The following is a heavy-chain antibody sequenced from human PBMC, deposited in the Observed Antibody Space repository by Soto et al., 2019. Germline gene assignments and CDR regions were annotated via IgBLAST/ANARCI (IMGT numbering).Heavy chain of an antibody. D-gene: IGHD3-9*01. CDR1: DDSINSDKYY. CDR2: VYYRGNA. V-gene: IGHV4-39*01. J-gene: IGHJ4*02. CDR3: ARLEGLAPISYYFDF. Sequence: SETLSLTCSVSDDSINSDKYYWGWIRQPPGKGLEWIGSVYYRGNAYYNPSLQTRVTISLDKSKSQFSLKLNSVTAADSAVYFCARLEGLAPISYYFDFWGPGALVTVSS.